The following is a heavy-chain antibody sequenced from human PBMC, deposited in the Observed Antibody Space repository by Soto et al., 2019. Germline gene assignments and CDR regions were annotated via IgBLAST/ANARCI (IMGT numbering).Heavy chain of an antibody. D-gene: IGHD6-19*01. V-gene: IGHV3-48*03. CDR3: AKSVESAGWGIDF. Sequence: GGFLGRSRVASGVMFDSYAMHSVRQAPGKGLEWVSYINIKGDSIYYAESVKGRFSISRDNARNSLSLQMNSLSGEDTAVYYCAKSVESAGWGIDFWGQGTLVTVSS. J-gene: IGHJ4*02. CDR1: GVMFDSYA. CDR2: INIKGDSI.